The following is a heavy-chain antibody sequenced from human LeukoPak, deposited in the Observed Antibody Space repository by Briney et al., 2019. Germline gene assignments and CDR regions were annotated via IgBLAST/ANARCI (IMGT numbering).Heavy chain of an antibody. Sequence: GESLKISCKGSGYSFTSYWIGWVRQMPGKGLEWMGIIYPGDSDTRYSPSFQGQVTISADKSISTAYLQWSSLKASDTAMYYCATRGYSSSWPDALDIWGQGTMVTVSS. CDR3: ATRGYSSSWPDALDI. J-gene: IGHJ3*02. CDR1: GYSFTSYW. D-gene: IGHD6-13*01. V-gene: IGHV5-51*01. CDR2: IYPGDSDT.